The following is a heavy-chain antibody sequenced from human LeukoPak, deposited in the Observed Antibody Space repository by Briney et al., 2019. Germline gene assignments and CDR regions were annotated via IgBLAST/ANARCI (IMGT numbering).Heavy chain of an antibody. D-gene: IGHD1-26*01. CDR2: ISGSGGST. CDR1: GFTFSSYA. Sequence: GGSLRLSCAASGFTFSSYAMSWVRQAPGKGLEWVSAISGSGGSTYYADSVKGRFTISRDNSKNALYLQMNSLRAEDTAVYYCAKDREDDDACDIWGQGTMVTVSS. J-gene: IGHJ3*02. CDR3: AKDREDDDACDI. V-gene: IGHV3-23*01.